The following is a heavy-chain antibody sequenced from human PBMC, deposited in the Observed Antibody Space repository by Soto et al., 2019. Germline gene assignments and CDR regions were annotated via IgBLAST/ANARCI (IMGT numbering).Heavy chain of an antibody. J-gene: IGHJ4*02. CDR3: ARDRGSK. Sequence: EVQLVESGGGLVQPGGSLRLSCAVSGFSFSTYWMNWVRQAPGKGLEWVANIKHDVSKTYYVDSVKGRFTIATDNAKNSLYMQMNSLRDEDTAVYYCARDRGSKWGQGTLVTVSS. CDR2: IKHDVSKT. D-gene: IGHD3-10*01. CDR1: GFSFSTYW. V-gene: IGHV3-7*04.